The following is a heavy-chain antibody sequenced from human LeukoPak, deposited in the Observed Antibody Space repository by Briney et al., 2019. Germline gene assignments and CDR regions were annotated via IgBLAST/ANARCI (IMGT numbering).Heavy chain of an antibody. CDR3: ARWGGEEAFDI. J-gene: IGHJ3*02. V-gene: IGHV1-69*05. D-gene: IGHD3-16*01. CDR2: IIPIFGTA. Sequence: SVKVSCKASGGTFSSYAISWVRQAPGQGLEWMGRIIPIFGTANYAQKFQGRATITTDESTSTAYMELSSLRSEDTAVYYCARWGGEEAFDIWGQGTMVTVSS. CDR1: GGTFSSYA.